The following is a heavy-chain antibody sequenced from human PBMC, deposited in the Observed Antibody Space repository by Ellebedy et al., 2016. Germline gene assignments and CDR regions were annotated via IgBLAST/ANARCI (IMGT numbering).Heavy chain of an antibody. CDR3: ARDRGGSYYYGMDV. CDR2: INPNSGGT. CDR1: GYTFTGYY. J-gene: IGHJ6*02. D-gene: IGHD3-10*01. Sequence: ASVKVSXXASGYTFTGYYMHWLRQAPGQGLEWMGWINPNSGGTKYAQKFQGRVTMTRDTSISTAHMELSSLRSEDTAVYYCARDRGGSYYYGMDVWGQGTTVTVSS. V-gene: IGHV1-2*02.